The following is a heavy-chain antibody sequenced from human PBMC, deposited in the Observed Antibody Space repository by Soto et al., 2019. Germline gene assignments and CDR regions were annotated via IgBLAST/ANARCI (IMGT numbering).Heavy chain of an antibody. V-gene: IGHV1-18*01. CDR3: ARISSSGWHNWFDP. Sequence: ASVKVSCKASGYTFTSYGTRWVRQAPGQGLEWMGWISAYNGNTNYAQKLQGGVTMTTDTSTSTAYMELRSLRSDDTAVYYCARISSSGWHNWFDPWGQGTLVTVSS. CDR1: GYTFTSYG. D-gene: IGHD6-19*01. J-gene: IGHJ5*02. CDR2: ISAYNGNT.